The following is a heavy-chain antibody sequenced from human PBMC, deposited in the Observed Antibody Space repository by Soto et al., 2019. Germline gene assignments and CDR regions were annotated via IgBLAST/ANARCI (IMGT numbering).Heavy chain of an antibody. CDR2: IKSKTDGGTT. D-gene: IGHD1-1*01. CDR3: STVPVFGTTGTTSTKEAYYYYYGMDV. Sequence: GGSLRLSCAASGFTFSNAWMNWVRQAPGKGLEWVGRIKSKTDGGTTDYAAPVKGKFPISNDDSKNTLYLQMNSLKTEDQSVYYCSTVPVFGTTGTTSTKEAYYYYYGMDVWGQGTTVTVSS. CDR1: GFTFSNAW. J-gene: IGHJ6*02. V-gene: IGHV3-15*07.